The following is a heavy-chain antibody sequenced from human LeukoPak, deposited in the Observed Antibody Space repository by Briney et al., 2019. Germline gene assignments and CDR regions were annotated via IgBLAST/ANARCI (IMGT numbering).Heavy chain of an antibody. CDR2: IYSGGST. Sequence: PGGSLTLSCAASGFTVSSNYMSWVRQAPGKGLEWVSVIYSGGSTYYADSVKGRFTISRDNSKNTLYLQMNSLRAEDTAVYYCARVGDGHSNKNFDYWGQGTLVTVSS. CDR1: GFTVSSNY. CDR3: ARVGDGHSNKNFDY. D-gene: IGHD5-24*01. J-gene: IGHJ4*02. V-gene: IGHV3-66*01.